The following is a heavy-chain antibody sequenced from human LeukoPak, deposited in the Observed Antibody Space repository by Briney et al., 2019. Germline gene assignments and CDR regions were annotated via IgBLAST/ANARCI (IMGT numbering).Heavy chain of an antibody. V-gene: IGHV3-74*01. CDR1: GFTFSSYW. Sequence: GGSLRLSCAASGFTFSSYWMHWVRQAPGKGLVWVSRISSDGSSTSYADSVKGRFTISRDNAKNTLYLQMNSLRAEDTAVYYCAREESTVTDGFDIWGQGTMVTVSS. CDR2: ISSDGSST. J-gene: IGHJ3*02. CDR3: AREESTVTDGFDI. D-gene: IGHD4-17*01.